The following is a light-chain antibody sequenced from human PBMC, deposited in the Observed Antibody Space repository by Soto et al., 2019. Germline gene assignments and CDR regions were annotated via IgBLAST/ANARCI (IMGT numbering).Light chain of an antibody. J-gene: IGLJ1*01. CDR3: SSYTNSRTTYV. Sequence: QSVLTQPSSLSGSPGQSITISCTGTNSDVGGYNYVSWYQQHPGKAPKLMIYEVRNRPSGVSDRFSGSKSGNTASLTISGLQAEDEADYYCSSYTNSRTTYVFGTGTKVTVL. CDR2: EVR. V-gene: IGLV2-14*01. CDR1: NSDVGGYNY.